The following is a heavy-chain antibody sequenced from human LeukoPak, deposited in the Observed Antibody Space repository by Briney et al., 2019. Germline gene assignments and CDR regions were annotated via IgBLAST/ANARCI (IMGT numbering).Heavy chain of an antibody. J-gene: IGHJ4*02. CDR1: GFTFSSYA. Sequence: GGSLRLSCAASGFTFSSYAMSWVRQAPGKGLEWVSAISGSGGGTYYADSVKGRFTISRDNSKNTLYLQMNSLRAEDTAVYYCAKAGISSGRWLQDLGYYFDYWGQGTLVTASS. CDR3: AKAGISSGRWLQDLGYYFDY. CDR2: ISGSGGGT. V-gene: IGHV3-23*01. D-gene: IGHD5-24*01.